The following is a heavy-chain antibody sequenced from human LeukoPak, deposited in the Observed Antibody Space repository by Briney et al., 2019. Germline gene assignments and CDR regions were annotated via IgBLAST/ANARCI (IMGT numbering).Heavy chain of an antibody. CDR3: ARDHRGYQLPQLNSYYYMDV. CDR1: GFNFNRYW. CDR2: IKEDGSEK. J-gene: IGHJ6*03. Sequence: GGSLRLSCAASGFNFNRYWMNWIRQAPGRGLEWVANIKEDGSEKYYVDSVKGRFTISYDSAKNSLYLQMNSLRAEDTAMYYCARDHRGYQLPQLNSYYYMDVWGKGTTVTVS. V-gene: IGHV3-7*01. D-gene: IGHD2-2*01.